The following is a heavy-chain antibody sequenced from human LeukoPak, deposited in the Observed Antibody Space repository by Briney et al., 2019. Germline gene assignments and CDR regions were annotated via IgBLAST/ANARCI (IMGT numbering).Heavy chain of an antibody. J-gene: IGHJ4*02. Sequence: SETLSLTCTVSGGSISSGSYYWSWIRQPAGKGLEWIGRIYTSGSTNYNPSLKSRVTISVDTSKNQFSLKLSSVTAADTAVYYCARGRKRWLQSNPKYYFDYWGQGTLVTVSS. CDR1: GGSISSGSYY. CDR2: IYTSGST. V-gene: IGHV4-61*02. CDR3: ARGRKRWLQSNPKYYFDY. D-gene: IGHD5-24*01.